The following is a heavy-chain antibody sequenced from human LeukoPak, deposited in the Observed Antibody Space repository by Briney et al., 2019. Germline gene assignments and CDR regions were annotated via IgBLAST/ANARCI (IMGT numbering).Heavy chain of an antibody. Sequence: PSETLSLTCTVSGGSISSYYWSWIRQPPGKGLEWIGYIYYSGSTNYNPSLKSRVTISVDTSKNQFSLQLNSVTPEDTAVYYCATGKISSSWYDYFDYWGQGTLVTVSS. CDR1: GGSISSYY. D-gene: IGHD6-13*01. CDR2: IYYSGST. V-gene: IGHV4-59*12. CDR3: ATGKISSSWYDYFDY. J-gene: IGHJ4*02.